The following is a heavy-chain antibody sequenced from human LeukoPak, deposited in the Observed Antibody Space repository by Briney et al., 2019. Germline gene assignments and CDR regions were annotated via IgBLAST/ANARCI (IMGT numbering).Heavy chain of an antibody. Sequence: ASVKVSCKASGYTFTSYDINWVRQATGQGLEWMGWMNPNSGNTGYAQKFQGRVTMTRDTSITTAYMELNSLTSDDTAVYYCARVVSSSPGYFDLWGRGTLVTVSS. CDR3: ARVVSSSPGYFDL. V-gene: IGHV1-8*01. CDR2: MNPNSGNT. J-gene: IGHJ2*01. D-gene: IGHD6-6*01. CDR1: GYTFTSYD.